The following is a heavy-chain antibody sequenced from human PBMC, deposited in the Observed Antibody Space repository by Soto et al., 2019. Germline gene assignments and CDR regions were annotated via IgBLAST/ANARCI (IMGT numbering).Heavy chain of an antibody. CDR1: GGSMRNVY. D-gene: IGHD2-2*01. V-gene: IGHV4-59*01. CDR3: ARAHAPTLPFDY. Sequence: SETLSLTCTVSGGSMRNVYWSWIRQPPGKRLEWIGFIFHSGNAKYNPSLKSRVTISIETSKSQLSLSLDSVTAADTAVYFCARAHAPTLPFDYWGLGTMVTVSS. CDR2: IFHSGNA. J-gene: IGHJ4*01.